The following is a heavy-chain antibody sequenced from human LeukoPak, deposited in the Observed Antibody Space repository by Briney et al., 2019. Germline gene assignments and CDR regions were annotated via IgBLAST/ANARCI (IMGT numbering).Heavy chain of an antibody. CDR1: GFTFSSYS. Sequence: GGSLRLSCAASGFTFSSYSMNRVRQAPGKGLEWVSSISSSSSYIYYADSVKGRFTISRDNAKNSLYLQMNSLRAEDTAVYYCARDPHYYDSSGYYRSFDYWGQGTLVTVSS. V-gene: IGHV3-21*01. CDR2: ISSSSSYI. J-gene: IGHJ4*02. D-gene: IGHD3-22*01. CDR3: ARDPHYYDSSGYYRSFDY.